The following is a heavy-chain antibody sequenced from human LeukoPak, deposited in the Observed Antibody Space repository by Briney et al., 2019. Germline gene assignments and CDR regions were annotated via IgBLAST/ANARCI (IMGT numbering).Heavy chain of an antibody. Sequence: GGSLRLSCAASGFTFSSSGMTWVRQAPGKGLEWVSAISGSGGRTYYADSVKGRFTISRDNSKNTLYLQMNSLRAEDTAVYYCAKDPTSTFPVDYWGQGTLVTVSS. J-gene: IGHJ4*02. V-gene: IGHV3-23*01. CDR3: AKDPTSTFPVDY. CDR2: ISGSGGRT. D-gene: IGHD2-21*01. CDR1: GFTFSSSG.